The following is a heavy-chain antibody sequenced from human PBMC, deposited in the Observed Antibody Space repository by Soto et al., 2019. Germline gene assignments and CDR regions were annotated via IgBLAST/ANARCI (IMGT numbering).Heavy chain of an antibody. V-gene: IGHV3-21*01. CDR1: GFTFSSYS. Sequence: EVQLVESGGGLVKPGGSLRLSCAASGFTFSSYSMNWVRQAPGKGLEWVSSISSSSSYIYYADSVKGRFTISRDNAKNSLSMQMNSLRAEDTAVYYCARQLAYCGGDCYTEPIDYWGQGTLVTVSS. J-gene: IGHJ4*02. CDR3: ARQLAYCGGDCYTEPIDY. D-gene: IGHD2-21*02. CDR2: ISSSSSYI.